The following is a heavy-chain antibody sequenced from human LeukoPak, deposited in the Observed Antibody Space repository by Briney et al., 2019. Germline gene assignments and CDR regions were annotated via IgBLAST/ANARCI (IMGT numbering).Heavy chain of an antibody. CDR2: IYYSGST. D-gene: IGHD3-22*01. CDR1: GGSISSGGYY. V-gene: IGHV4-31*11. J-gene: IGHJ4*02. Sequence: PSQTLSLTCAVSGGSISSGGYYWSWIRQHPGKGLEWIGYIYYSGSTYYNPSLRSRVTISVDTSKNQFSLKLSSVTAADTAVYYCARSYGSSGYCFDYWGQGTLVTVSS. CDR3: ARSYGSSGYCFDY.